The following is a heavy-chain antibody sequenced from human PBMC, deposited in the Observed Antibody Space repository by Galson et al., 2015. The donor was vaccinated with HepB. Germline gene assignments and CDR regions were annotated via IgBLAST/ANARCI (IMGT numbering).Heavy chain of an antibody. CDR1: GYTFTSYD. Sequence: QSGAEVKKPGESLRISCKASGYTFTSYDINWVRQATGQGLEWMGWMNPNSGNTGYAQKFQGRVTMTRNTSISTAYMELSSLRSEDTAVYYCARGLNDPLRDGMDVWGQGTTVTVSS. CDR2: MNPNSGNT. J-gene: IGHJ6*02. D-gene: IGHD1-1*01. CDR3: ARGLNDPLRDGMDV. V-gene: IGHV1-8*01.